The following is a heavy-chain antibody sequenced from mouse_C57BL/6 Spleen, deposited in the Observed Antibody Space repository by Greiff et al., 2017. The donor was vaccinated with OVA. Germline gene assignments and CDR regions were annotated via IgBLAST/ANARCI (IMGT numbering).Heavy chain of an antibody. J-gene: IGHJ2*01. CDR3: ARGVCYYGSSSFDY. CDR2: IHPNSGST. Sequence: QVQLQQPGAELVEPGASVKLSCKASGYTFTSYWMHWVKQRPGQGLEWIGMIHPNSGSTNYNEKFKSKATLTVDKSSSTAYMQLSSLTSEDSAVYYCARGVCYYGSSSFDYWGQGTTLTVSS. CDR1: GYTFTSYW. D-gene: IGHD1-1*01. V-gene: IGHV1-64*01.